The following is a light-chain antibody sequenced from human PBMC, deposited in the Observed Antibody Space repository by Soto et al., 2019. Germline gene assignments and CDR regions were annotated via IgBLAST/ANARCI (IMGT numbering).Light chain of an antibody. CDR2: SSS. CDR3: AAWDASLNGPV. CDR1: SSNIGSYT. V-gene: IGLV1-44*01. J-gene: IGLJ2*01. Sequence: QPVLTQPPSASGTPGQRVTISCSGSSSNIGSYTVHWYQQLPGTAPQLLIYSSSQRPSGIPDRFSGSKSGTSASLAISGLQSEDEADYYCAAWDASLNGPVFGGGTQLTVL.